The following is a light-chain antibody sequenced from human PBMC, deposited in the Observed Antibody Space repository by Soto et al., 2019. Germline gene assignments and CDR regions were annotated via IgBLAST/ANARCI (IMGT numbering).Light chain of an antibody. J-gene: IGKJ4*01. CDR1: QNIHTN. CDR2: HTS. Sequence: EIVMTQSPATLSVSPGERATLSCRAGQNIHTNLAWYQQKPGLAPRLLIYHTSYRATGIPARFSGSGSGTEFNLTISSLQSEDFAVYFCQQYDDWLRLTFGGGTKVDIK. CDR3: QQYDDWLRLT. V-gene: IGKV3D-15*01.